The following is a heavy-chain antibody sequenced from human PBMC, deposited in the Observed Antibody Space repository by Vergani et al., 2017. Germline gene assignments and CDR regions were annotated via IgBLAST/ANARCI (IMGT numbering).Heavy chain of an antibody. Sequence: QVQLQESGPGLVKPSQTLSLTCSVSGGSISANYYYWNWIRQSPGKGLEWLGYIHHSGTTYYNPSLKSRITLSVDTSRNHYSLELRSVTAADSALYYCARSRIYYGAGSPDYWGQGTLVTVSS. D-gene: IGHD3-10*01. CDR1: GGSISANYYY. CDR3: ARSRIYYGAGSPDY. CDR2: IHHSGTT. J-gene: IGHJ4*02. V-gene: IGHV4-30-4*08.